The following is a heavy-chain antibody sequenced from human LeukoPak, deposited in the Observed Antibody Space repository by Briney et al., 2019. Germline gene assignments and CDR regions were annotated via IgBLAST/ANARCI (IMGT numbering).Heavy chain of an antibody. CDR1: GFTFGTYG. D-gene: IGHD6-13*01. V-gene: IGHV3-30*03. CDR2: MSHDGSNK. CDR3: AREGSPYSSSWYLGKTNDYNWFDP. Sequence: PGGSLRLSCAASGFTFGTYGMHWVRQAPGKGLEWVALMSHDGSNKDYEDSVKGRFTISRDNSKNTLYLQMNSLRAEDTAVYYCAREGSPYSSSWYLGKTNDYNWFDPWGQGTLVTVSS. J-gene: IGHJ5*02.